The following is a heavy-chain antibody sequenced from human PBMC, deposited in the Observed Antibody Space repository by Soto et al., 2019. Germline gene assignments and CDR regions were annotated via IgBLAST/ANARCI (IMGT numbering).Heavy chain of an antibody. V-gene: IGHV3-30*18. CDR3: AKEIVEATYSFYGLDV. Sequence: PGGSLRLSCAASGFTFASYGMHWVRQAPGKGLEWVATVSFDSKNKYYIDSVEGRFTISRDNSENTLSLQMNSLRHEDTAVYYCAKEIVEATYSFYGLDVWGPGTTVTVSS. CDR2: VSFDSKNK. CDR1: GFTFASYG. J-gene: IGHJ6*02. D-gene: IGHD2-21*01.